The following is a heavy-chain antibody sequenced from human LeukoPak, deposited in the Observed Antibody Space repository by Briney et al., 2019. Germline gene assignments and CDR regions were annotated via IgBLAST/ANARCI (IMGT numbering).Heavy chain of an antibody. Sequence: GGSLRLSCAASGFTFSTHAMGWVRQAPGKGLEWVSGISASGASTYSADSVKGRFTISRDNSKNTLYLQMNSLRAEDTAVYYCAKGSLLRYFDWLFDYWGQGTLVTVSS. CDR2: ISASGAST. CDR1: GFTFSTHA. V-gene: IGHV3-23*01. J-gene: IGHJ4*02. D-gene: IGHD3-9*01. CDR3: AKGSLLRYFDWLFDY.